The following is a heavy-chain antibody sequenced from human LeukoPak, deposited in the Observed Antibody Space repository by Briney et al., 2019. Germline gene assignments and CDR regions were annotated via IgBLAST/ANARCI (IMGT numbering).Heavy chain of an antibody. D-gene: IGHD3-3*01. CDR1: GFTVSSNY. J-gene: IGHJ4*02. V-gene: IGHV3-53*01. CDR3: ATHILFWSGLFDS. Sequence: GGSLRLSCAASGFTVSSNYMSWVRQAPGKGLEWVSVIYSGGSTYYADSVKGRFTISRDNSKNTLYLQMDDLRAEDSAVYYCATHILFWSGLFDSWGQGALVSVSS. CDR2: IYSGGST.